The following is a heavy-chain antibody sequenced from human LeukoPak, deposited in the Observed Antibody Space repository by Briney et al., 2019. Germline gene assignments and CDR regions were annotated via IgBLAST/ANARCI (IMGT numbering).Heavy chain of an antibody. CDR3: AKDGVSRGIPDYGDYYYYYMDV. CDR2: ISGDGGST. CDR1: GFTFDDYA. Sequence: PGGSLRLSCAASGFTFDDYAMHWVRQAPGKGLEWVSLISGDGGSTYYADSVKGRFTISRDNSKNTLYLQMNSLRAEDTAVYYCAKDGVSRGIPDYGDYYYYYMDVWGKGTTVTVSS. D-gene: IGHD4-17*01. V-gene: IGHV3-43*02. J-gene: IGHJ6*03.